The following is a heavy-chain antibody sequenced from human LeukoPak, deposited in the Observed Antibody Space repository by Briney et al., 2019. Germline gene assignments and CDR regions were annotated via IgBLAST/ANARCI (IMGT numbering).Heavy chain of an antibody. V-gene: IGHV1-18*01. Sequence: ASVKVSCQASGYTFTSYGISWVRHAPGQGLEWMGWISAYNGNTNYAQKLQGRVTMTTDTSTSTAYMELRSLRSDDTVVYFRQKTGYDILTGYYKSGLGYWGQGTLVTVSS. J-gene: IGHJ4*02. CDR3: QKTGYDILTGYYKSGLGY. D-gene: IGHD3-9*01. CDR2: ISAYNGNT. CDR1: GYTFTSYG.